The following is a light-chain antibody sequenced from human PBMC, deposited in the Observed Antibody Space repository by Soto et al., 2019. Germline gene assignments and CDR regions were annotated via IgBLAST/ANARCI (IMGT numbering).Light chain of an antibody. CDR1: QDINSY. CDR2: AAS. V-gene: IGKV1D-16*01. J-gene: IGKJ4*01. CDR3: QQYNIYPLI. Sequence: DVQMTQSPSSLSASVGDRVTITCRASQDINSYLAWYQQKPGNAPKSLIYAASSLQTGGPSRFSGSEAGTDPTLTISNLQPEDSANYYCQQYNIYPLIFGGGTKVEIK.